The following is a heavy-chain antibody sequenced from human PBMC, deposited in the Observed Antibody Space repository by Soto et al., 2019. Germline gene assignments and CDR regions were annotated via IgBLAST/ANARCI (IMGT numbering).Heavy chain of an antibody. J-gene: IGHJ6*02. CDR3: AGDNGNYYYGMDV. V-gene: IGHV1-18*01. CDR2: SSAYNGNT. D-gene: IGHD3-16*02. Sequence: QVRLVQSGAGAKKPGGSVKVSCKASGYTFTSYGISWVRQAPGQGLGWMGWSSAYNGNTNYAQKLQGRVTMTTDTSTRRAYMEVRSMRSDDTAVYYCAGDNGNYYYGMDVWGQGTTVTVSS. CDR1: GYTFTSYG.